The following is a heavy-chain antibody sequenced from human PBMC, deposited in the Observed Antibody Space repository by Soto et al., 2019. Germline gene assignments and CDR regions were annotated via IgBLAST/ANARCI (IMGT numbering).Heavy chain of an antibody. J-gene: IGHJ3*02. V-gene: IGHV3-23*01. Sequence: QLLESGGGLVQPGGSLRLSCAASGFTFTNYAMSWVRQAPGKGLELVSSISGSCGSRNYAESVKGRFTISRDNSKNTLYLKMNSLRAEDTDVYYCVKELKGRNYSDRSAYGGGAFDIWGQVTMVTVSS. CDR3: VKELKGRNYSDRSAYGGGAFDI. CDR1: GFTFTNYA. CDR2: ISGSCGSR. D-gene: IGHD3-22*01.